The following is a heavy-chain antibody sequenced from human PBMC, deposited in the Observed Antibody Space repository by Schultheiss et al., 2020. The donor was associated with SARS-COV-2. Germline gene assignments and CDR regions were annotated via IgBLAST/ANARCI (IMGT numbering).Heavy chain of an antibody. CDR1: GFTFSSYA. D-gene: IGHD6-13*01. Sequence: GESLKISCAASGFTFSSYAMHWVRQAPGKGLEWVAVISYDGSNKYYADSVKGRFTISRDNSKNTLYLQMNSLRAEDTAVYYCARNDPGIAAAGSEGDYWGQGTLVTVSS. V-gene: IGHV3-30-3*01. J-gene: IGHJ4*02. CDR3: ARNDPGIAAAGSEGDY. CDR2: ISYDGSNK.